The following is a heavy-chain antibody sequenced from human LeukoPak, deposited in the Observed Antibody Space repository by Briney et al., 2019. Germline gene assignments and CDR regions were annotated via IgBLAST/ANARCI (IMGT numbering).Heavy chain of an antibody. Sequence: PSETLSLTCAVYGGSFSGYYWSWIRQPPGKGLEWIGEINHSGSTNYNPSLKSRVTISVDTSKNQFSLKLSSVTAADTAVYYCARYYYDSSGYYGTLYYFDYWGQGTLVTVSS. D-gene: IGHD3-22*01. J-gene: IGHJ4*02. CDR1: GGSFSGYY. CDR2: INHSGST. V-gene: IGHV4-34*01. CDR3: ARYYYDSSGYYGTLYYFDY.